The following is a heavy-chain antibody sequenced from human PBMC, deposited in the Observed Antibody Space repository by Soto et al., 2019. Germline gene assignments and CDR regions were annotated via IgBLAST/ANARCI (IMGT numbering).Heavy chain of an antibody. CDR3: ATFPMGEGHCSGGRCLYFDY. Sequence: QVQLQESGPGLVEPSQTLSLTCTVSGGSVSSGGYYWSWIRQRPGKGLEWIGYIYYSGSTYYNPSLKSRVTISVDTSKNQFSLKLSSVTAADTAVYYCATFPMGEGHCSGGRCLYFDYLGQGTLVTVSS. D-gene: IGHD2-15*01. CDR1: GGSVSSGGYY. V-gene: IGHV4-31*03. CDR2: IYYSGST. J-gene: IGHJ4*02.